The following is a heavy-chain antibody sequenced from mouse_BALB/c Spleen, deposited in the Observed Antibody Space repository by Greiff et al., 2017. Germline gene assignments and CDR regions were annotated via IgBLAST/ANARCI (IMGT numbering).Heavy chain of an antibody. CDR3: ASYGNSMDY. Sequence: DVQLQESGPGLVKPSQSLSLTCSVTGYSITSGYYWNWIRQFPGNKLEWMGYISYDGSNNYNPSLKNRISITRYTSKNQFFLKLNSVTTEDTATYYCASYGNSMDYWGQGTSVTVSS. CDR1: GYSITSGYY. J-gene: IGHJ4*01. CDR2: ISYDGSN. D-gene: IGHD2-1*01. V-gene: IGHV3-6*02.